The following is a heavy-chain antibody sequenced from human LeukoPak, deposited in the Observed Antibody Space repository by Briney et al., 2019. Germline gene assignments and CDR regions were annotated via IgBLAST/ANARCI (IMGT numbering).Heavy chain of an antibody. V-gene: IGHV4-59*08. CDR2: IYYSGST. J-gene: IGHJ3*02. D-gene: IGHD4/OR15-4a*01. CDR3: ARRVQDTFDI. Sequence: SETLSLTCTVSGGSISPYYRSWIRQPPGKGLEWIGYIYYSGSTNYNPSLKSRVTISIDTSKNQFSLKLSSVTAADTAVYYCARRVQDTFDIWGQGTMVTLSS. CDR1: GGSISPYY.